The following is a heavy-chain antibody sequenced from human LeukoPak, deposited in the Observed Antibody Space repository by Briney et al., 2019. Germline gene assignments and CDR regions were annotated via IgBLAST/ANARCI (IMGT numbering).Heavy chain of an antibody. V-gene: IGHV3-7*01. CDR2: IKQDGSEI. CDR3: ATEVGTPAVRSAFNI. Sequence: PGGSLRLSCVASDFTFSNYWMSWVRQAPGKGLEWVANIKQDGSEINYVDSAKGRFTISRDNAKNSLYLQMNSLRAEDTAVYYCATEVGTPAVRSAFNIWGQGTMVTVSS. CDR1: DFTFSNYW. D-gene: IGHD2-15*01. J-gene: IGHJ3*02.